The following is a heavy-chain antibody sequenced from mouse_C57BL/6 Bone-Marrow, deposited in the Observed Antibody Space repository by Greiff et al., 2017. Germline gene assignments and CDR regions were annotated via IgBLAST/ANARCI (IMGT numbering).Heavy chain of an antibody. D-gene: IGHD1-1*01. Sequence: VQVVESGAELAKPGASVKLSCKASGYTFTSYWMPWVKQRPGQGLEWIGYINPSSGYTKYNQKFKDKATLTADKSSSTAYMQLSSLTYEDSAVYYCARSFTTVVIDYWGQGTTLTVSS. CDR3: ARSFTTVVIDY. CDR1: GYTFTSYW. J-gene: IGHJ2*01. V-gene: IGHV1-7*01. CDR2: INPSSGYT.